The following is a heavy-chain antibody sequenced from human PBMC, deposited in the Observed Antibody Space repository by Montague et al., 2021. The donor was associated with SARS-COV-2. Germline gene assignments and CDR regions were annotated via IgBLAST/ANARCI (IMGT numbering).Heavy chain of an antibody. CDR3: ARHYSATLPAVY. CDR2: ISDSGST. V-gene: IGHV4-59*08. D-gene: IGHD2-15*01. J-gene: IGHJ4*02. CDR1: GGSISSFY. Sequence: SETLSLTCTVSGGSISSFYWSWFRQPPGKGLEWIGYISDSGSTYYNPSLTSRATMSVDTSKNQFSLKVNSVTAADTAVYYCARHYSATLPAVYWGQGTLVNVSS.